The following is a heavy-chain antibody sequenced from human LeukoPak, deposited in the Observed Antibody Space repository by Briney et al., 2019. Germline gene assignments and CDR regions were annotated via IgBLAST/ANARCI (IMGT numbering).Heavy chain of an antibody. J-gene: IGHJ4*02. V-gene: IGHV3-66*01. D-gene: IGHD6-13*01. CDR2: IYSGGST. CDR1: GFTVSSNY. CDR3: ARGLAAAVPFDY. Sequence: GGSLRLSCAASGFTVSSNYMSWVRQAPGKGLEWVSVIYSGGSTYYADSVKGRFTISRDNSKNTLYLQMNSLRAEDTAVYYCARGLAAAVPFDYWGQGTLVTVSS.